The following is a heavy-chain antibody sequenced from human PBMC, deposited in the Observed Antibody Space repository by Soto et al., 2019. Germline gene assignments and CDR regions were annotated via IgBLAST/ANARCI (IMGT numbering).Heavy chain of an antibody. CDR3: AREGNYYYDSSGYYPDAFDI. D-gene: IGHD3-22*01. CDR1: GCTVSSYA. J-gene: IGHJ3*02. CDR2: IIPIFGTA. Sequence: SVKVSCKASGCTVSSYAISWVRQAPGQGLEWMGGIIPIFGTANYAQKFQGRVTITADKSTSTAYMELSSLRSEDTAVYYCAREGNYYYDSSGYYPDAFDIWGQGTMGTV. V-gene: IGHV1-69*06.